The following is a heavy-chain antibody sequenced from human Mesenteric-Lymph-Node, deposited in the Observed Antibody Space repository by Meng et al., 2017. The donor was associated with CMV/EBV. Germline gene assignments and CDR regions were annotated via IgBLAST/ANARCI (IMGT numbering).Heavy chain of an antibody. D-gene: IGHD2-15*01. CDR2: TSFEGSNP. CDR1: A. CDR3: ARAGGYCTGGSCFSGRVD. V-gene: IGHV3-30*04. Sequence: AMHWVRQDPGKGLGWVAVTSFEGSNPYYADSVKGRFTISRDNSKNALYLQMSSLRPEDTAVYYCARAGGYCTGGSCFSGRVDWGQGTLVTVSS. J-gene: IGHJ4*02.